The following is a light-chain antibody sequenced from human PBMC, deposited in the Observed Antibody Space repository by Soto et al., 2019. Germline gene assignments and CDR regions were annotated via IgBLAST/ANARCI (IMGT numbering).Light chain of an antibody. CDR1: QSISTF. Sequence: ETVLTQSPVTPSLSPGERATLSCRASQSISTFLAWYQQKPGQAPRLLIYDASNRATGIPARFSGSGSGTDFTLTINRLEPEDFAVYYCQQYGGSPTITFGQGTRLENK. CDR2: DAS. V-gene: IGKV3-11*01. J-gene: IGKJ5*01. CDR3: QQYGGSPTIT.